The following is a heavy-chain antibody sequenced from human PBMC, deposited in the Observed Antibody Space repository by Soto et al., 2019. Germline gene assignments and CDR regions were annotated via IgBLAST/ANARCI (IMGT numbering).Heavy chain of an antibody. V-gene: IGHV3-9*01. CDR3: AKAHWANSLGYCSGGSCYSDGFDY. CDR1: GFTFDDYA. J-gene: IGHJ4*02. CDR2: ISWNSGSI. Sequence: GGSLRLSCAASGFTFDDYAMHWVRQAPGKGLEWVSGISWNSGSIGYADSVKGRFTISRDNAKNSLYLQMNSLRAEDTALYYCAKAHWANSLGYCSGGSCYSDGFDYWGQGTLVTVSS. D-gene: IGHD2-15*01.